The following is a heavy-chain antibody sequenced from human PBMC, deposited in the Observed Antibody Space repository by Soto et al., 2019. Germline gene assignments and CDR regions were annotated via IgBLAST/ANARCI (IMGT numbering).Heavy chain of an antibody. D-gene: IGHD1-26*01. CDR2: ISYDGSNK. CDR3: ARVEAWELPSQYYYYYYGMDV. CDR1: GFTFSSYA. J-gene: IGHJ6*02. Sequence: QVQLVESGGGVVQPGRSLRLSCAASGFTFSSYAMHWVRQAPGKGLEWVAVISYDGSNKYYADSVKGRFTISRDKSKNTLYLQMNSLRAEDTAVYYCARVEAWELPSQYYYYYYGMDVWCQGTTVPVSS. V-gene: IGHV3-30-3*01.